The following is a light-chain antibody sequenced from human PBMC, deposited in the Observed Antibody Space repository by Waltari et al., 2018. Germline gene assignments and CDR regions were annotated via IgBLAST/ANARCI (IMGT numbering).Light chain of an antibody. CDR1: QSISSL. CDR3: QQYNSYS. Sequence: DIQMTQSPSTLSASVGERVTITGRASQSISSLLAWYQQKPGKAPKLLIYDASSLESGVPSRFSGSGSGTEFTLTISSLQPDDFATYYCQQYNSYSFGQGTKLEIK. CDR2: DAS. J-gene: IGKJ2*01. V-gene: IGKV1-5*01.